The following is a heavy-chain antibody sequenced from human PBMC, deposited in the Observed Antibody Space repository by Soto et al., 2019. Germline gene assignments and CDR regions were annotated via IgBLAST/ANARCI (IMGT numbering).Heavy chain of an antibody. CDR2: ISNDGSNE. CDR1: GFTFRWFG. J-gene: IGHJ4*02. Sequence: LRGSLRLSCAGSGFTFRWFGMNWVRQAPGKGLEWVARISNDGSNEYYVDPVKGRFTISRDNSKNTLYLQMDSLRAEDTAVYYCAKGEVRGIIPSYFDYWGLGTLVTVSS. CDR3: AKGEVRGIIPSYFDY. V-gene: IGHV3-30*18. D-gene: IGHD3-10*01.